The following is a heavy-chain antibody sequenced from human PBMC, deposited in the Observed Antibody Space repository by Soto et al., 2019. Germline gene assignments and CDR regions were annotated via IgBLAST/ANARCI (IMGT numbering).Heavy chain of an antibody. Sequence: ASVKVSCKASGGGNLRDYRTTWVRRAPGQGLEWMGWVIPNNGNTNYAQKFQGRVTMTTDTSTSTAYMELRSLRSDDTAVYYCARDSDIVVEGSGDYWGQGTLVTVSS. CDR1: GGGNLRDYR. CDR2: VIPNNGNT. CDR3: ARDSDIVVEGSGDY. V-gene: IGHV1-18*04. D-gene: IGHD2-15*01. J-gene: IGHJ4*02.